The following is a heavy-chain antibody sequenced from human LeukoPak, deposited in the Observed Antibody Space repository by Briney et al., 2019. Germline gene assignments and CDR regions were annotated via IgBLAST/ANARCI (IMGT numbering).Heavy chain of an antibody. V-gene: IGHV5-51*01. CDR2: IYPGDSDT. CDR3: ARQIRGEGYKGAFDI. D-gene: IGHD1-14*01. Sequence: GESLKISCKGSGYSFTSYWIGWVRQMPGKGLEWMGIIYPGDSDTRYSPSFQGQVTISADKSISTAYLQWSSLKASDTAMYYCARQIRGEGYKGAFDIWGQGTMVTVSS. J-gene: IGHJ3*02. CDR1: GYSFTSYW.